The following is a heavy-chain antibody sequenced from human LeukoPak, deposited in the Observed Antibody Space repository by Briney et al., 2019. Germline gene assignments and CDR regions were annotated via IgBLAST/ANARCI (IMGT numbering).Heavy chain of an antibody. D-gene: IGHD2-15*01. Sequence: GGSLRLSCAASGFIFSERYMTWVRQAPGKGLEWLAYISRTSSEINYADSVKGRFTISRDNAENSLYLQMDSLRVEDTAVYFCARRAGYCSDGICYSGNYFDYWGQGTLVTVSS. J-gene: IGHJ4*02. CDR3: ARRAGYCSDGICYSGNYFDY. CDR1: GFIFSERY. V-gene: IGHV3-11*06. CDR2: ISRTSSEI.